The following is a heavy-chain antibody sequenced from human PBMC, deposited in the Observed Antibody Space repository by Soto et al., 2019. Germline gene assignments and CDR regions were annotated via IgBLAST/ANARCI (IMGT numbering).Heavy chain of an antibody. CDR3: AKVKYDSSGYYRNFDY. D-gene: IGHD3-22*01. CDR2: IIPRFGTA. CDR1: GGTFSSYA. V-gene: IGHV1-69*13. Sequence: ASVKVSCKASGGTFSSYAISWVRQAPGQGLEWVGGIIPRFGTANYAQKFQGRVTITADESTSTAYMELSSLRSEDTAMYYCAKVKYDSSGYYRNFDYWGQGTLVTVSP. J-gene: IGHJ4*02.